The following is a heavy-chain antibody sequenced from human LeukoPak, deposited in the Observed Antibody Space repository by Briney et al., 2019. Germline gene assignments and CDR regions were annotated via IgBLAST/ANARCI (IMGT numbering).Heavy chain of an antibody. V-gene: IGHV1-8*03. Sequence: ASVKVSCKASGYTFTSYDINWVRQATGQGVEWMGWMNPNSGSTGYAQKFQGRVTITRNTSISTAYMELSGLRSEDTAVYYCARGRSAGYPYYFEYWGQGTLVTVSS. CDR2: MNPNSGST. D-gene: IGHD5-12*01. J-gene: IGHJ4*02. CDR1: GYTFTSYD. CDR3: ARGRSAGYPYYFEY.